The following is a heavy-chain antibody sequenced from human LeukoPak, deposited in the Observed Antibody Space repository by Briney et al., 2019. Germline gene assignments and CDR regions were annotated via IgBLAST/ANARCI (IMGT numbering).Heavy chain of an antibody. CDR3: ARDRGSYTVTPTS. Sequence: SETLSLTCTVSGGSISSSSYYWGWIRQPPGKGLEWIGSIYYSGSTYYNPSLKSRVTISVDTSKNQFSLKLSSVTAADTAVYYCARDRGSYTVTPTSWGQGTLVTVSS. CDR2: IYYSGST. D-gene: IGHD1-26*01. V-gene: IGHV4-39*07. J-gene: IGHJ5*02. CDR1: GGSISSSSYY.